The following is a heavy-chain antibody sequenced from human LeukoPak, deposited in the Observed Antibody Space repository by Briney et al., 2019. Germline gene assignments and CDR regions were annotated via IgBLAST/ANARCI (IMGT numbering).Heavy chain of an antibody. Sequence: ASVKVSCKASGYTFTGYYMHWVRQAPGQGLEWMGWINPNSGGTNYAQKFQGRVTMTRDTSISTAYMELSRLRSDDTAVYYCARASALLYQNWFDPWGQGTLVTVSS. CDR3: ARASALLYQNWFDP. V-gene: IGHV1-2*02. CDR1: GYTFTGYY. J-gene: IGHJ5*02. D-gene: IGHD2-2*02. CDR2: INPNSGGT.